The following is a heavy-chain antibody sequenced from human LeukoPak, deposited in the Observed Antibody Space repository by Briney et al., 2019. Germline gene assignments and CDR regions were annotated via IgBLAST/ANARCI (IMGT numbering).Heavy chain of an antibody. CDR3: ARDEQLVQGLLDY. V-gene: IGHV3-21*01. CDR2: ISSSSSYI. J-gene: IGHJ4*02. D-gene: IGHD6-6*01. Sequence: PGGSLRLSCAASGSTFSSYSMNWVRQAPGKGLEWVSSISSSSSYIYYADSVKGRFTISRDNAKNSLHLQMNSLRAEDTAVYYCARDEQLVQGLLDYWGQGTLVTVSS. CDR1: GSTFSSYS.